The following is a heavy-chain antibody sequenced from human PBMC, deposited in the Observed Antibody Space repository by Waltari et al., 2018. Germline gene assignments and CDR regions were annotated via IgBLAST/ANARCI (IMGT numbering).Heavy chain of an antibody. J-gene: IGHJ6*02. Sequence: QVQLVQSGAEVKKPGSSVKVSCKASGDTFSSYTITWVRQAPGQGLEWMGRIIPILGIANFVQKFQGRVTITADKSTSTAYMELSSLRSEDTAVYYCARAPDYDSSGYYGYYGMDVWGQGTTVTVSS. V-gene: IGHV1-69*02. CDR2: IIPILGIA. CDR3: ARAPDYDSSGYYGYYGMDV. D-gene: IGHD3-22*01. CDR1: GDTFSSYT.